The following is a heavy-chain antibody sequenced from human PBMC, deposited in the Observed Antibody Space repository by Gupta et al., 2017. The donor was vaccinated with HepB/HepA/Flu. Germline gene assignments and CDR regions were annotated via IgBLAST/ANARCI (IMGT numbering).Heavy chain of an antibody. CDR2: ISGSGGST. V-gene: IGHV3-23*01. J-gene: IGHJ4*02. CDR1: GFTFSSYA. CDR3: AKDLHPTVVAAHSQPGD. Sequence: EVQLLESGGGLVQPGGSLRLSCAASGFTFSSYAMSWVRQAPGKGLEWVSAISGSGGSTYYADSVKGRFTISRDNAKNTLYLQMNSLRAEDTAVYYCAKDLHPTVVAAHSQPGDWGQGTLVTVSS. D-gene: IGHD2-15*01.